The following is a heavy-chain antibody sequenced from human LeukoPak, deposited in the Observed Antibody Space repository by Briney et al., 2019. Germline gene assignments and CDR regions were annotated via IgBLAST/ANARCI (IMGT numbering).Heavy chain of an antibody. CDR1: GGSISSGSYY. CDR2: NDHSGST. V-gene: IGHV4-61*02. J-gene: IGHJ4*02. D-gene: IGHD3-22*01. Sequence: SEPLSLPCTVSGGSISSGSYYWSWIRPPAGKGLEWIGRNDHSGSTYYNPSLKSRVIISVDTSNNQFSLKLSSVAAADTAEYYCASGQLQNYYDTSGDPDYWGQGTLVTVSS. CDR3: ASGQLQNYYDTSGDPDY.